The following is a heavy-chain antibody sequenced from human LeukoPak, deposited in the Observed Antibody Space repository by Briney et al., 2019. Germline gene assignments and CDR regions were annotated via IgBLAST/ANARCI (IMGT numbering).Heavy chain of an antibody. V-gene: IGHV3-23*01. CDR3: AKDSGLGIWFGELLHFDY. D-gene: IGHD3-10*01. CDR2: ISGSGGST. CDR1: GFTFSSYA. Sequence: GGSLRLSCAASGFTFSSYAMSWVRQAPGKGLEWVSAISGSGGSTYYADSVKGRFTISRDNSKNTLYLQMGSLRAEDTAVYYCAKDSGLGIWFGELLHFDYWGQGTLVTVSS. J-gene: IGHJ4*02.